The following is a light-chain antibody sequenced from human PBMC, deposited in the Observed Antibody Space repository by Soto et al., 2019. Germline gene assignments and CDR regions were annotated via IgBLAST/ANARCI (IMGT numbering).Light chain of an antibody. Sequence: IVWTQTRGTVALSPVERAPLSCSASQSVSSSYLAWYQQKPGQAPRLLIYGASSRATGIPDRFSGSGSGTDFTLTISRLEPEDFAVYYCQQYGSSPSTFGPGTIVDVK. V-gene: IGKV3-20*01. CDR1: QSVSSSY. J-gene: IGKJ3*01. CDR2: GAS. CDR3: QQYGSSPST.